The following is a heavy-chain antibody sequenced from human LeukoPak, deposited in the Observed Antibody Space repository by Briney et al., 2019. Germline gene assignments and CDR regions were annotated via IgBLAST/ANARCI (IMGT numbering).Heavy chain of an antibody. J-gene: IGHJ6*02. CDR1: GFTFSSYG. CDR2: ISYDGSNK. Sequence: GWSLRLSCAASGFTFSSYGMHWVRQAPGKGLEWVAVISYDGSNKYYADSVKGRFTISRDNSKNTLYLQMNSLRAEDTAVYYCAKDQWGAENWGSYYYYYYGMDVWGQGTTVTVSS. V-gene: IGHV3-30*18. D-gene: IGHD7-27*01. CDR3: AKDQWGAENWGSYYYYYYGMDV.